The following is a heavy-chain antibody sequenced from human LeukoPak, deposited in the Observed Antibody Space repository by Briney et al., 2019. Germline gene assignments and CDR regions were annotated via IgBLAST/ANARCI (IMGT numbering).Heavy chain of an antibody. Sequence: GGSLRLSCAASGFTFDDYAMHWVRQAPGKGLEWVSGISWSSGSIGYADSVKGRFTISRDNAKNSLYLQMNSLRAEDTALYYCAKDFKAVAGGMDVWGQGTTVTVSS. J-gene: IGHJ6*02. V-gene: IGHV3-9*01. CDR2: ISWSSGSI. CDR1: GFTFDDYA. CDR3: AKDFKAVAGGMDV. D-gene: IGHD6-19*01.